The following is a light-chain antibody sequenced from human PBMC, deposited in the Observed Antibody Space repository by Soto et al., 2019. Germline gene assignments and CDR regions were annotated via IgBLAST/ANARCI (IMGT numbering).Light chain of an antibody. Sequence: QSALTQPASVSGSPGQSITISCTGTSSDVGGYNYVSWYQQHQGKAPKLMIYEVTNRPSGVSFRCSGSKSGNTASLTISGIQAEDEADYYCSSYTAINTVTFGGGTKVTAL. CDR1: SSDVGGYNY. CDR3: SSYTAINTVT. J-gene: IGLJ2*01. CDR2: EVT. V-gene: IGLV2-14*01.